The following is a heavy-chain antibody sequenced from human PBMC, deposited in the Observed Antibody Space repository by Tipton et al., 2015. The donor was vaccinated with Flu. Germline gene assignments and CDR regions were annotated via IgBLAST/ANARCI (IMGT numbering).Heavy chain of an antibody. J-gene: IGHJ5*02. Sequence: GSLRLSCAASGFTFSSYAMSWVRQAPGKGLEWVSAISGSGGSTYYADSVKGRFTISRDNSKNTLYLQMNSLRAEDTAVYYCAKKVKEGSGWFNWFDPWGQGTLVTVSS. CDR1: GFTFSSYA. V-gene: IGHV3-23*01. D-gene: IGHD6-19*01. CDR2: ISGSGGST. CDR3: AKKVKEGSGWFNWFDP.